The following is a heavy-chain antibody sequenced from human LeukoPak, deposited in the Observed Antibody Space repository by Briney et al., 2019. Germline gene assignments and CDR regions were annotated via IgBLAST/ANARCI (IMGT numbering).Heavy chain of an antibody. V-gene: IGHV3-23*01. D-gene: IGHD6-19*01. Sequence: PGGSLSLSCAASGFTFSSYAMSWVRQAPGKGLEWVSAISGSGGSTYYADSVKGRFTISRDNSKNTLYLQMNSLRAEDTAVSYCANAYVAVAGIDYWRQGTLVTVSS. CDR2: ISGSGGST. J-gene: IGHJ4*02. CDR3: ANAYVAVAGIDY. CDR1: GFTFSSYA.